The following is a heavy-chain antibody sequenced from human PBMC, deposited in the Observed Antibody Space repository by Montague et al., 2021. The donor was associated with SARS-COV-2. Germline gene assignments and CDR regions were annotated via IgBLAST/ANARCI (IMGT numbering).Heavy chain of an antibody. Sequence: SETLSLTCAVHTTSFSGYYRCWIRQSPGKGLEWIGALDQSGKTNSNPTLNTRVTISADTSKSQFSLTLNSVTAADTAVYYCVRGWGSWFHWGQGTLVTVSS. CDR2: LDQSGKT. CDR1: TTSFSGYY. D-gene: IGHD3-16*01. J-gene: IGHJ4*02. V-gene: IGHV4-34*01. CDR3: VRGWGSWFH.